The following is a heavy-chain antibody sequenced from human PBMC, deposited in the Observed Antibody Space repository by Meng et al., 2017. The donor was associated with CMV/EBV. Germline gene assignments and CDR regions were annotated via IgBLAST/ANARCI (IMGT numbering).Heavy chain of an antibody. CDR1: GFTFSSYS. D-gene: IGHD4-17*01. V-gene: IGHV3-21*01. Sequence: GESPKISCAASGFTFSSYSMNWVRQAPGKGLEWVSSISSSSSYIYYADSVKGRFTISRDNAKNSLYLQMNSLRAEDTAVYYCARVSRGGDYKCLGYWGQGTLVTVSS. J-gene: IGHJ4*02. CDR3: ARVSRGGDYKCLGY. CDR2: ISSSSSYI.